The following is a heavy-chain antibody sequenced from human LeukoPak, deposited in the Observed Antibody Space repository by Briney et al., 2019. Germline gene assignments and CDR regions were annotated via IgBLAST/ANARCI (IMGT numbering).Heavy chain of an antibody. D-gene: IGHD4-17*01. CDR3: ARLTVTTKADY. CDR1: GGSISSYY. V-gene: IGHV4-59*12. J-gene: IGHJ4*02. CDR2: IYYSGST. Sequence: SETLSLTCTVSGGSISSYYWSWIRQPPGKGLEWIGYIYYSGSTNYNPSLKSRVTISVDTSKNQFSLKLSSVTAADTAAYYCARLTVTTKADYWGQGTLVTVSS.